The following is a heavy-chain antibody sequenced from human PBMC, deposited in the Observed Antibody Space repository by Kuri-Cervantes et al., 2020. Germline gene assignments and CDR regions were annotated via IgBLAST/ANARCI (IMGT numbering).Heavy chain of an antibody. V-gene: IGHV3-21*01. CDR1: GFTFSSYS. CDR3: AREAHITMITAFDY. D-gene: IGHD3-22*01. J-gene: IGHJ4*02. Sequence: GGSLRLSCAASGFTFSSYSMNWVRQAPGKGLEWVSSISSSSSYIYYADSVKGRFTISRDNSKNTLYLQMNSLRAEDTAVYYCAREAHITMITAFDYWGQGTLVTVSS. CDR2: ISSSSSYI.